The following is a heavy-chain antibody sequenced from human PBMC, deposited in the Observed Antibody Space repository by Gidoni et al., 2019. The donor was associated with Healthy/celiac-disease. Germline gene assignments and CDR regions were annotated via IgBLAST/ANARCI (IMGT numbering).Heavy chain of an antibody. CDR3: ARDRLECSGGSCYHYFDY. J-gene: IGHJ4*02. CDR1: GFTFSSYA. V-gene: IGHV3-30-3*01. Sequence: QVQLVESGGGVVQPGRSLRLSCAASGFTFSSYAMHWVRQAPGKGLEWVAVISYDGSNKYYADSVKGRFTISRDNSKNTLYLQMNSLRAEDTAVYYCARDRLECSGGSCYHYFDYWGQGTLVTVSS. D-gene: IGHD2-15*01. CDR2: ISYDGSNK.